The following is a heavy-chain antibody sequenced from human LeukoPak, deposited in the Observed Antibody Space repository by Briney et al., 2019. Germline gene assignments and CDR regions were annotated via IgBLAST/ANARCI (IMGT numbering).Heavy chain of an antibody. CDR2: IIPIFGTA. V-gene: IGHV1-69*01. CDR1: GGTFSSYA. CDR3: ARDGRAVTTPWYYYGMDV. D-gene: IGHD4-11*01. Sequence: GSSVKVSCKASGGTFSSYAISWVRQAPGQGLEWMGGIIPIFGTANYVQKFQGRVTITADESTSTAYMELSSLRSEDTAVYYCARDGRAVTTPWYYYGMDVWGQGTTVTVSS. J-gene: IGHJ6*02.